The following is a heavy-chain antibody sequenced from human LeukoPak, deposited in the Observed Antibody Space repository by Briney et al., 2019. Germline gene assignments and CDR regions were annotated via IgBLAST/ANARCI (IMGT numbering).Heavy chain of an antibody. J-gene: IGHJ4*02. CDR2: INSDGSST. CDR1: GFTLSSYW. D-gene: IGHD2-15*01. V-gene: IGHV3-74*01. Sequence: GGSLRLSCAASGFTLSSYWMHWVRQAPGKGLVWVSRINSDGSSTSYADSVKGRFTISRDNSKNMLYVQMNNLRVEDTAVYYCATLQKGGTFYSGHWGQGTLVTVSS. CDR3: ATLQKGGTFYSGH.